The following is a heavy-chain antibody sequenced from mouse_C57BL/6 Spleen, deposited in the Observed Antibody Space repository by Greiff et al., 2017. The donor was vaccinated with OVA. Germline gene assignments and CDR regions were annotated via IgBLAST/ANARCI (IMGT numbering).Heavy chain of an antibody. J-gene: IGHJ4*01. CDR2: IDPSDSYT. V-gene: IGHV1-69*01. CDR3: ARRGYSNSYAMDY. D-gene: IGHD2-5*01. Sequence: QVQLQQPGAELVMPGASVKLSCKASGYTFTSYWMHWVKQMPGQGLEWIGEIDPSDSYTNYNQKFKGKSTLTVDKSSSTAYMQLSSLTSEDSAVYYCARRGYSNSYAMDYWGQGTSVTVSS. CDR1: GYTFTSYW.